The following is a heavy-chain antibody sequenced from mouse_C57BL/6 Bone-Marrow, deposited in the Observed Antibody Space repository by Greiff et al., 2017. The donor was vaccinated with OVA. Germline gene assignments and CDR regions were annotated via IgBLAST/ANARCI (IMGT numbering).Heavy chain of an antibody. CDR1: GYAFTNYL. CDR3: ARSAAQATLFDY. Sequence: QVQLQQSGAELVSPGTSVKVSCKASGYAFTNYLIEWVKQRPGQGLEWIGVINPGSGGTNYNEKFKGKATLTADKSSSTAYMQLSSLTSEDSAVYFCARSAAQATLFDYWGQGTTLTVSS. V-gene: IGHV1-54*01. J-gene: IGHJ2*01. CDR2: INPGSGGT. D-gene: IGHD3-2*02.